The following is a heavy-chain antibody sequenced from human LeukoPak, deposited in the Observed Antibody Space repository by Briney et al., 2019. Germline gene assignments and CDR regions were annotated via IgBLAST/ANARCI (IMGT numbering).Heavy chain of an antibody. CDR2: FDPENGGA. V-gene: IGHV1-24*01. Sequence: GASVKVSCKVSGYSLSELSMHWVRQAPGKGLEWMGGFDPENGGAVYAQKFQGRVTMTEDTSTDTSYMELNSLKSEDTAVYYCAAGGVYDLLDNWGQGTLVTVSS. J-gene: IGHJ4*02. CDR1: GYSLSELS. CDR3: AAGGVYDLLDN. D-gene: IGHD2-8*01.